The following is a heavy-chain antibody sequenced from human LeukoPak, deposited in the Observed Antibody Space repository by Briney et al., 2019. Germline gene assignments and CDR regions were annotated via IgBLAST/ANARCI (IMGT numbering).Heavy chain of an antibody. Sequence: ASVKVSCKASGYTFTSYDINWVRQAPGQGLEWMGWISAYNGNTNYAQKLQGRVTMTTDTSTSTAYMELRSLRSDDTAVYYCAINYYDSSGYYDSGNWGQGTLVTVSS. CDR3: AINYYDSSGYYDSGN. CDR1: GYTFTSYD. CDR2: ISAYNGNT. V-gene: IGHV1-18*01. J-gene: IGHJ4*02. D-gene: IGHD3-22*01.